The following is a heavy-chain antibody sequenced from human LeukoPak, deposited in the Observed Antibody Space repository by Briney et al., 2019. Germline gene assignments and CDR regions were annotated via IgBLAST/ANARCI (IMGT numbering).Heavy chain of an antibody. V-gene: IGHV4-59*03. CDR1: GGSITSYY. CDR3: AKKPSPLLWFGELYPYYFDY. Sequence: SETLSLTCNVSGGSITSYYWSWIRQPPGKGLEWMGYVFYGGTTNYHTSLKNRFTISVDTSTNQFSLTLSSVTAADTAVYYWAKKPSPLLWFGELYPYYFDYWGQGTLVTVSS. CDR2: VFYGGTT. D-gene: IGHD3-10*01. J-gene: IGHJ4*02.